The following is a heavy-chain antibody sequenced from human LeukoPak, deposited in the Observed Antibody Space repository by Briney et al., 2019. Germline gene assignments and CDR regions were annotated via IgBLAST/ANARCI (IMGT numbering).Heavy chain of an antibody. V-gene: IGHV6-1*01. Sequence: SQTLSLTCAISGDSASSNNAAWNWIRQSQSRGLEWLGRTYYRSKWYNDYAVSVKSRITISPDTSKNQFSLQLKSVTPEDTAVYYCASLGMDVWGQGTTVTVSS. CDR1: GDSASSNNAA. CDR2: TYYRSKWYN. J-gene: IGHJ6*02. CDR3: ASLGMDV.